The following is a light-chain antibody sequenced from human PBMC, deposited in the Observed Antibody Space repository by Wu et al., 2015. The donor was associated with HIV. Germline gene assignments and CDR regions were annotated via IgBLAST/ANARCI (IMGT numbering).Light chain of an antibody. V-gene: IGKV3-15*01. J-gene: IGKJ1*01. CDR2: GAS. CDR3: QRYGTSPKWT. CDR1: QSVNNK. Sequence: EIVMTQSPATLSVSPGERVTLSCRASQSVNNKLAWYQQKPGQAPRLVIQGASTRATGITGRFTGSGSGTEFTLTISRLEPEDFAVYYCQRYGTSPKWTFGQGTKVEVK.